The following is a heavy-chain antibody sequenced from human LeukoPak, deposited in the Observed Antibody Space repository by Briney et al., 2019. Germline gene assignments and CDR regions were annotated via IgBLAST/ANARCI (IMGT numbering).Heavy chain of an antibody. CDR1: GGSFSGYY. J-gene: IGHJ5*02. CDR2: INHSGST. D-gene: IGHD3-10*01. V-gene: IGHV4-34*01. Sequence: SETLSLTCAVYGGSFSGYYWSWIRQPPGEGLEWIGEINHSGSTNYNPSLKSRVTISVDTSKNQFSLKLSSVTAADTAVYYCATRGLWAWGQGTLVTVSS. CDR3: ATRGLWA.